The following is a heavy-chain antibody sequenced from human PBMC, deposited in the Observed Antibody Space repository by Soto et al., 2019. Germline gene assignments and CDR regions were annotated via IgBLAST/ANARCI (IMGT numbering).Heavy chain of an antibody. V-gene: IGHV1-69*13. D-gene: IGHD2-15*01. CDR1: GGTLSSYA. CDR2: IIPIFGTA. CDR3: ARSKDIVVVVAATPYYFDY. J-gene: IGHJ4*02. Sequence: ASVKVSCKASGGTLSSYAISWVRQAPGQGLEWMGGIIPIFGTANYAQKFQGRVTITADESTSTAYMELSSLRSEDTAVYYCARSKDIVVVVAATPYYFDYWGQGTLVTVSS.